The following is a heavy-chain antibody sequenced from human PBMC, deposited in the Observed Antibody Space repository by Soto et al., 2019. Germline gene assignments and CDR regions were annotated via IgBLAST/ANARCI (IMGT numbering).Heavy chain of an antibody. D-gene: IGHD3-3*01. J-gene: IGHJ4*02. Sequence: ESLKISCKGSGYSFTSYWISWVRQMPGKGLEWMGGIDPSDSYTNYSPSFQGHVTISADKSISTAYLQWSSLKASDTAMYYCAIINTIFGVVIRDYWGQGTLVTVSS. CDR1: GYSFTSYW. CDR2: IDPSDSYT. V-gene: IGHV5-10-1*01. CDR3: AIINTIFGVVIRDY.